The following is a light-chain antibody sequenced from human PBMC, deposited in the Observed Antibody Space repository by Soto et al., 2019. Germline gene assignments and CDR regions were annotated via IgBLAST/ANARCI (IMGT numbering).Light chain of an antibody. Sequence: DIVMTQSPDSLAVSLGERATINSKSSQSVFYSSNSKNYLAWYQQKPAQPPKLLIYWASTRESGVPDRFSGSGSGTDFTLTISSLQAEDVAVYYCQQHYSTPYTFGQGTKLEIK. J-gene: IGKJ2*01. CDR1: QSVFYSSNSKNY. CDR2: WAS. V-gene: IGKV4-1*01. CDR3: QQHYSTPYT.